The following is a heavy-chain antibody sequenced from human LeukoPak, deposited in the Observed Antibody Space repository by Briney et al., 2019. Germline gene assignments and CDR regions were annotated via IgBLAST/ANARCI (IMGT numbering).Heavy chain of an antibody. J-gene: IGHJ4*02. CDR1: GFTFSSYG. D-gene: IGHD6-13*01. V-gene: IGHV3-23*01. CDR3: AKGGISSAAGLDY. CDR2: ISGSGNT. Sequence: GGSLRLSCAASGFTFSSYGTSWVRQAPGKGLEWVSSISGSGNTYYADSVKGRFTVSRDNSKNTLYLQVNSLRAEDTAVFYCAKGGISSAAGLDYWGQGTLVTVSS.